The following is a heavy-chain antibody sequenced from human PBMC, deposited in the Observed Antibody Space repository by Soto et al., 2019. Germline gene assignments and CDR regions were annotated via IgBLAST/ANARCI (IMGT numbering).Heavy chain of an antibody. CDR2: ISYDGSNK. D-gene: IGHD3-9*01. Sequence: PGGSLRLSCAASGFTFSSYGMHWVRQAPGKGLEWVAVISYDGSNKYYADSVKGRFTISRDNSKNTLYLQMNSLRAEDTAVYYCAKSYDILTGYYLHTYYYGMDVWGQVTTVTVS. V-gene: IGHV3-30*18. J-gene: IGHJ6*02. CDR1: GFTFSSYG. CDR3: AKSYDILTGYYLHTYYYGMDV.